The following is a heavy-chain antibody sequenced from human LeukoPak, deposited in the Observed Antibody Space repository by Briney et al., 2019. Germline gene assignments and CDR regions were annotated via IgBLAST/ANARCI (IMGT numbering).Heavy chain of an antibody. CDR1: GYTLTELS. V-gene: IGHV1-24*01. Sequence: ASVKVSCKVSGYTLTELSMHWVRQAPGKGLEWMGGFDPEDGETIYAQKFQGRVTMTEDTSTDTAYMELSSLRSEDTAVYYCATVSMVRGVRRTYYFDYWGQGTLVTVSS. D-gene: IGHD3-10*01. J-gene: IGHJ4*02. CDR2: FDPEDGET. CDR3: ATVSMVRGVRRTYYFDY.